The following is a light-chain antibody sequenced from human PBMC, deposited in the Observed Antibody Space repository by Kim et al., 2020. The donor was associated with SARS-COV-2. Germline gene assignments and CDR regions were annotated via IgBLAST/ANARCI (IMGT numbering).Light chain of an antibody. V-gene: IGKV3-15*01. CDR1: QSVSSH. J-gene: IGKJ1*01. CDR3: HQCNLWPWT. CDR2: GAS. Sequence: EIVMTQSPAILSLSPGERATLSCRADQSVSSHLAWYQQKPVQAPRLLIYGASTRATGIPARFSGSGSGTVFTLTISSLQSEESAVYYCHQCNLWPWTFGQGTKVDI.